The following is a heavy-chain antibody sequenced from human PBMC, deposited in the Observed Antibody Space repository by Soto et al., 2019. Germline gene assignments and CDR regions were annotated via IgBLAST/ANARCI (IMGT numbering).Heavy chain of an antibody. CDR2: IDSSGFST. D-gene: IGHD4-17*01. V-gene: IGHV3-23*01. CDR1: GFTVSSYA. Sequence: EVQLLGSGGGLVQPGGSLRLSCAPSGFTVSSYAMSWVRQAPGKGLEWVSRIDSSGFSTYYAGSVKGRFTISRDNSKNTLILQMNSLRAEDTAIYYCAKGSSYGDFYDCWGQGTLVTVSS. CDR3: AKGSSYGDFYDC. J-gene: IGHJ4*02.